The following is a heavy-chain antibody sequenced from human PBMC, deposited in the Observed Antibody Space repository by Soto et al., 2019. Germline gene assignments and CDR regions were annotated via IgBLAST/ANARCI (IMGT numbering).Heavy chain of an antibody. J-gene: IGHJ5*02. CDR2: INAGNGNT. Sequence: GASVKVSCKASGYTFTSYAMHWVRQAPGQRLEWMGWINAGNGNTKYSQKFQGRVTITRDTSASTAYMELSSLRSEDTAVYYCARDRENSQYAEGRLVGFDPWGQGTLVTVSS. D-gene: IGHD2-8*02. V-gene: IGHV1-3*01. CDR1: GYTFTSYA. CDR3: ARDRENSQYAEGRLVGFDP.